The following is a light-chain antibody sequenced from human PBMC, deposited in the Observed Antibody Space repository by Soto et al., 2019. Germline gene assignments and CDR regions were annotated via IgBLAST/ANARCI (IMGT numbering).Light chain of an antibody. J-gene: IGKJ4*01. Sequence: DIQMTQSPSSLSASVGDRVTITCQASQDISSYLNWFQQKPGKAPNLLIFDASKLQTRVPSRFSGSGSGTDFTFTISGLQPEDIATYYCQQYDNLLAPTFGGGTRVHI. CDR2: DAS. CDR3: QQYDNLLAPT. V-gene: IGKV1-33*01. CDR1: QDISSY.